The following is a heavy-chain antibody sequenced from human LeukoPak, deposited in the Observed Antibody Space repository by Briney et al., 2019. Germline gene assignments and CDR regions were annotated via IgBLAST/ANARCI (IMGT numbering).Heavy chain of an antibody. Sequence: GGSLRLSCAASGFTFSDYYMSWIRQAPGKGLEWVSYISSSSSYTNYADSVKGRFTISRDNAKNSLYLQMNSLRAEDTAVYYCARENLGATLPPYFDYWGQGTLVTVSS. CDR2: ISSSSSYT. V-gene: IGHV3-11*06. CDR1: GFTFSDYY. D-gene: IGHD1-26*01. J-gene: IGHJ4*02. CDR3: ARENLGATLPPYFDY.